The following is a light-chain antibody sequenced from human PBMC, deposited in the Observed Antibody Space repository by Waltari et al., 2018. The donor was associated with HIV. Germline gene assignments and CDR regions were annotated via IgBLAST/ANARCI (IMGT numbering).Light chain of an antibody. CDR2: NDI. V-gene: IGLV3-9*01. CDR3: QVWHYTVV. CDR1: NIGTKD. Sequence: SYELTQPFSVSVALGQTARITCGGSNIGTKDVHWYQQKPGQAPLLLIFNDIHRPSGVPELFSASKSLNMATLTIIGAQAGDEAAYYCQVWHYTVVFGGGTKVTVL. J-gene: IGLJ2*01.